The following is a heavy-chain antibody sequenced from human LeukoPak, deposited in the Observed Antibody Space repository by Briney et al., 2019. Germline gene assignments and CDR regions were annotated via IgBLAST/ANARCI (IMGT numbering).Heavy chain of an antibody. CDR3: ARGVLNIVVVPAAPAPYYYYYMDV. CDR2: IYTSGSP. Sequence: PSETLSLTCTVSGGSISSHYWSWIRQPAGKGLEWIGRIYTSGSPNYNPFLKSRVTMSVDTSKNQFSLKLSSVTAADTAVYYCARGVLNIVVVPAAPAPYYYYYMDVWGKGTTVTVSS. D-gene: IGHD2-2*01. V-gene: IGHV4-4*07. CDR1: GGSISSHY. J-gene: IGHJ6*03.